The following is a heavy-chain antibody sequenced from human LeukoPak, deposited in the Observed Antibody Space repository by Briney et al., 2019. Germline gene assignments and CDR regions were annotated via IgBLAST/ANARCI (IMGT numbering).Heavy chain of an antibody. D-gene: IGHD3-22*01. CDR3: ARDGGSSGYNPVYAFDI. CDR2: IIHIFGTA. J-gene: IGHJ3*02. CDR1: GGTFSSYA. Sequence: SVKVSFKASGGTFSSYAISWVRQAPGQGLEWMGGIIHIFGTANYAQKFQDIVTITTDESTSTAYMELSSLRSEDTAVYYCARDGGSSGYNPVYAFDIWGQGTMVTVSS. V-gene: IGHV1-69*05.